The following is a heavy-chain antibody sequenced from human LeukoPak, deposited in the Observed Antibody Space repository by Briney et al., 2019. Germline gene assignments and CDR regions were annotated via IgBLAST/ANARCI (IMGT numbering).Heavy chain of an antibody. V-gene: IGHV3-21*01. CDR2: ISSSSSYI. CDR1: GFTLSSYS. Sequence: PGGSLRLSCAASGFTLSSYSMNWVRQAPGKGLEWVSSISSSSSYIYYADSVKGRFTISRDNAKNSLYLQMNSLRAEDTAVYYCARGSAHYFDYWGQGTLVTVSS. J-gene: IGHJ4*02. CDR3: ARGSAHYFDY. D-gene: IGHD6-19*01.